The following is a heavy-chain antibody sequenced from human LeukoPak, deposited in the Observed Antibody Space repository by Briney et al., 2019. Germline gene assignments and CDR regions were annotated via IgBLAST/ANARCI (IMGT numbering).Heavy chain of an antibody. CDR2: ISGSGGST. J-gene: IGHJ4*02. Sequence: GGSLRLSCVASGFTFSSYGMSWVRQAPGKGLEWVSAISGSGGSTYYADSVKGRFTISRDNSKNTLYLQMNSLRAEDTAVYYCAKSAGYYYDSSGYRPFDYWGQGTLVTVSS. D-gene: IGHD3-22*01. CDR1: GFTFSSYG. CDR3: AKSAGYYYDSSGYRPFDY. V-gene: IGHV3-23*01.